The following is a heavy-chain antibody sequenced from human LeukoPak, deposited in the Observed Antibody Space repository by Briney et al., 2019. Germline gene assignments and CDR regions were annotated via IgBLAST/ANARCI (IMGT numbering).Heavy chain of an antibody. Sequence: SETLSLTCTVSGGSISSYYWSWIRQPPGKGLEWIGYIYYSGSTNYNPSLKSRVTISVKTPKNQFSLKLSSVTAADTAVYYCARFDSGYKIFDYWGQGTLVTVSS. V-gene: IGHV4-59*01. CDR1: GGSISSYY. J-gene: IGHJ4*02. CDR3: ARFDSGYKIFDY. D-gene: IGHD5-12*01. CDR2: IYYSGST.